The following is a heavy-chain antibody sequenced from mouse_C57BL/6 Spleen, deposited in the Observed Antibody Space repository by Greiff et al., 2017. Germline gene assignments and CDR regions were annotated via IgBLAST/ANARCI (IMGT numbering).Heavy chain of an antibody. CDR1: GYSITSGYY. CDR3: ARDGDYGRRYWYFDV. J-gene: IGHJ1*03. CDR2: ISYDGSN. V-gene: IGHV3-6*01. Sequence: EVKLQESGPGLVKPSQSLSLTCSVTGYSITSGYYWNWIRQFPGNKLEWMGYISYDGSNNYNPSLKNRISITRDTSKNQFFLKLNSVTTEDTATYYCARDGDYGRRYWYFDVWGTGTTVTVSS. D-gene: IGHD1-1*01.